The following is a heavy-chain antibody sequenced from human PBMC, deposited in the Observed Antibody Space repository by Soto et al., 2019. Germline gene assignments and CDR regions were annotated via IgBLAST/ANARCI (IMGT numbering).Heavy chain of an antibody. V-gene: IGHV1-69*06. J-gene: IGHJ2*01. CDR1: EDTFRNYA. Sequence: QVELVQSGAEVKKPGSSVKVSCQASEDTFRNYAISWVRQAPGQGLEWMGGIIPIFGTANYAQKFQGRVTITADTSANTVYLERSSLRSEDTAVYYCESTKYDSSAYYYWYLGLWGRGTLVTVSS. CDR2: IIPIFGTA. CDR3: ESTKYDSSAYYYWYLGL. D-gene: IGHD3-22*01.